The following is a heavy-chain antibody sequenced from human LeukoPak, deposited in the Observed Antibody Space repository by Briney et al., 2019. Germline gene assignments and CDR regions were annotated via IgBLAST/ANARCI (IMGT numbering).Heavy chain of an antibody. V-gene: IGHV3-53*05. Sequence: GGSLRLSCAASGFTVSSNYMSWVRQAPGKGLEWVSVIYSGGSTYYADSVKGRFTISRDNSKNTLELQMDSLRPEDTAVYYCARKDDYSGSGTPFDHWGQGTLVTVSS. CDR2: IYSGGST. J-gene: IGHJ4*02. CDR1: GFTVSSNY. D-gene: IGHD3-10*01. CDR3: ARKDDYSGSGTPFDH.